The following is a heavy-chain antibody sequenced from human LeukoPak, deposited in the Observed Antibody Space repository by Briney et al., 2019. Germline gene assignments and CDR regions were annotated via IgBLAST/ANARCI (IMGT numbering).Heavy chain of an antibody. CDR3: ARRITGTTSDSFDY. CDR2: ISNSGST. D-gene: IGHD1-20*01. V-gene: IGHV4-39*01. J-gene: IGHJ4*02. CDR1: GGSISSSSYF. Sequence: SETLSLTCTVSGGSISSSSYFWGRIRLPPGKGLQWIGSISNSGSTYYNPSLKSRVTISVDTSKNQFSLKLSSVTAADTALYYCARRITGTTSDSFDYWGQGTLVTVSS.